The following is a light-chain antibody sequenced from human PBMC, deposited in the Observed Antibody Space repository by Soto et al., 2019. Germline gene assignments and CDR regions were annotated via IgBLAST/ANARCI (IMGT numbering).Light chain of an antibody. J-gene: IGLJ1*01. V-gene: IGLV2-23*01. CDR3: CSYVGATTYV. CDR2: EGI. CDR1: SSTVGGFNV. Sequence: QSVLTQPASVSGSPGQSITISCTGTSSTVGGFNVVSWYQQHPGKAPKVIIYEGIKRPSGVSNRFSGSNSGSTASLTISGLQAEDEADYYCCSYVGATTYVFGTGTKVTL.